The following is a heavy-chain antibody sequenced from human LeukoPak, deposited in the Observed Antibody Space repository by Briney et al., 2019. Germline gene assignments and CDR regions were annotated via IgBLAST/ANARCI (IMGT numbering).Heavy chain of an antibody. CDR1: GGSISSSSYY. V-gene: IGHV4-39*07. D-gene: IGHD6-19*01. Sequence: SETLSLTCSVSGGSISSSSYYWGWIRQPPGKGLEWIGNIYYSGSTNYNPSLKSRVTISVDTSKNHFSLKLSSVTAADTAVYYCARVTTVAGSDYFDYWGQGTPVTVSS. CDR3: ARVTTVAGSDYFDY. CDR2: IYYSGST. J-gene: IGHJ4*02.